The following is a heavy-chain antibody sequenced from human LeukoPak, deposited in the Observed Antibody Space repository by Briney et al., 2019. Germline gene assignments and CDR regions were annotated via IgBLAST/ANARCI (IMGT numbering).Heavy chain of an antibody. CDR2: IYTGGST. D-gene: IGHD3-9*01. V-gene: IGHV4-61*02. Sequence: PSETLSLTCTVSGDSISSGTFYWSWTRQPAGKGLEWIGRIYTGGSTNYNPSLRSRVTISIDTSKNQFSLKLSSVTAADTAVYYCAREMGFKESFDWLLQYYFDYWGQGTLVTVSS. CDR1: GDSISSGTFY. CDR3: AREMGFKESFDWLLQYYFDY. J-gene: IGHJ4*02.